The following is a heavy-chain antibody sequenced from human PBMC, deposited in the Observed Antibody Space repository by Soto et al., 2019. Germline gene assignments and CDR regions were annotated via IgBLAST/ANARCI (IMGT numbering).Heavy chain of an antibody. Sequence: GASVKVSCKASGYTFTSYALHWVRQAPGQSLEWMGWISAGSGDTKYSQKFQGRVTITRVTSASTAYMELSSLRPEDTAVYYCARDEDSWGQGTLVTVSS. V-gene: IGHV1-3*01. CDR3: ARDEDS. J-gene: IGHJ4*02. CDR1: GYTFTSYA. CDR2: ISAGSGDT.